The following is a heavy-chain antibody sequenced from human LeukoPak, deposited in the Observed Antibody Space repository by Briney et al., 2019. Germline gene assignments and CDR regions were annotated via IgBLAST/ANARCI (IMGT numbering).Heavy chain of an antibody. CDR1: GYTFTSYD. V-gene: IGHV1-8*03. Sequence: ASVKVSCXASGYTFTSYDTNWVRQATGQGLEWMGWMNPNSGNTGYAQKFQGRVTITRNTSISTAYMELSSLRSEDTAVYYCAREVTTGTTNWFDPWGQGTLVTVSS. D-gene: IGHD1-1*01. CDR2: MNPNSGNT. CDR3: AREVTTGTTNWFDP. J-gene: IGHJ5*02.